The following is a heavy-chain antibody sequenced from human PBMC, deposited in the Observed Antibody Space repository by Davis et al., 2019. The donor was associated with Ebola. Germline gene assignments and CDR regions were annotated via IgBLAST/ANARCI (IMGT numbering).Heavy chain of an antibody. J-gene: IGHJ4*02. CDR1: GYNFTSYS. CDR3: TVGGIGGMGDY. V-gene: IGHV1-3*01. Sequence: ASVKVSCKASGYNFTSYSVHWVRQAPGQRLEWMGWINAGNGNTKYSQKFQGRVLMTEDTSTNTAYMELSGLRSEDTAVYYCTVGGIGGMGDYWGQGTLVTVSS. D-gene: IGHD1-26*01. CDR2: INAGNGNT.